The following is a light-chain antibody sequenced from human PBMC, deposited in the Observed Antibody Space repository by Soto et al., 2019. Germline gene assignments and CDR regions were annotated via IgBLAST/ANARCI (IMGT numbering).Light chain of an antibody. CDR3: SSYAGSNALV. CDR1: GCDIAVYNC. V-gene: IGLV2-8*01. CDR2: EVT. Sequence: QSALTQPPSASGSPGQAVTISCAGTGCDIAVYNCVSWYQQHAAKAPKLIVFEVTKRPSGVPDRFAGSESGNTASLTVSGLLSDDEAEYYFSSYAGSNALVFGGGTKVTVL. J-gene: IGLJ3*02.